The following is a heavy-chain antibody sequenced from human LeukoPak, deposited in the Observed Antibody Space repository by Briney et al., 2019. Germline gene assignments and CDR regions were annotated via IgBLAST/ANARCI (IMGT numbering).Heavy chain of an antibody. D-gene: IGHD3-3*01. CDR3: ARSYDTNFDY. Sequence: PSGTLSLTCTVSGGSINTYFWSWIRQPPGKGLEWIGYIYYSGSTNYNPSLKSRVTISVDRSKSQFSLKLSSVAAADTAVYYCARSYDTNFDYWGQGTLVTVSS. J-gene: IGHJ4*02. CDR2: IYYSGST. CDR1: GGSINTYF. V-gene: IGHV4-59*01.